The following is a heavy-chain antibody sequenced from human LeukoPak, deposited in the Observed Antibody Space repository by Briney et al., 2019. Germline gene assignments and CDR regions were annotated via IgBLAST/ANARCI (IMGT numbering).Heavy chain of an antibody. V-gene: IGHV3-21*01. Sequence: GGSLRLSCAASGFAFSSYSMNWVRQAPGKGLEWVSSISSSSSYIYYADSVKGRFTISRDNAKNSLYLQMNSLRAEDTAVYYCARDLEGSSWYYGYWGQGTLVTVSS. CDR1: GFAFSSYS. CDR2: ISSSSSYI. D-gene: IGHD6-13*01. CDR3: ARDLEGSSWYYGY. J-gene: IGHJ4*02.